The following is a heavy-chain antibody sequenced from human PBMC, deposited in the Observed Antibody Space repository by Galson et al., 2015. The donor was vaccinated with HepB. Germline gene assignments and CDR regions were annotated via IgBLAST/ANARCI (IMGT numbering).Heavy chain of an antibody. V-gene: IGHV3-15*07. CDR2: IKSKTDGGTT. Sequence: SLRLSCAASGFTFSNAWMNWVRQAPGKGLEWVGRIKSKTDGGTTDYAAPVKGRFTISRDDSKNTLYLQMNSLKTEDTAVYYCTTVWGLGDYYDSSGRDYWGQGTLVTVSP. D-gene: IGHD3-22*01. CDR3: TTVWGLGDYYDSSGRDY. J-gene: IGHJ4*02. CDR1: GFTFSNAW.